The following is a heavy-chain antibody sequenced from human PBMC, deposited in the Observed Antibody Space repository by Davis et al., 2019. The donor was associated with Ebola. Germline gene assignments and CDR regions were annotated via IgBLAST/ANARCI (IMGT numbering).Heavy chain of an antibody. V-gene: IGHV4-31*03. Sequence: MPSETLSLTCTVSGGSISNGPYYWTWIRQRPGKGLEWIGYIYYTGNTYYNPSLKSRVTISVDTSKNQFSLKLSSVTAADTAVYYCARFVVTTSLVGFDYWGQGTLVTVSS. CDR1: GGSISNGPYY. D-gene: IGHD2-21*02. CDR2: IYYTGNT. J-gene: IGHJ4*02. CDR3: ARFVVTTSLVGFDY.